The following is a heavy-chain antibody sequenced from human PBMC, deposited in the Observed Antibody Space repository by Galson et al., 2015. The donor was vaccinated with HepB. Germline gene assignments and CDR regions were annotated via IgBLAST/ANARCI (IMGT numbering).Heavy chain of an antibody. J-gene: IGHJ6*02. V-gene: IGHV1-18*01. D-gene: IGHD3-16*02. CDR3: ARGRRRVWGSYRLAQIGMDV. CDR2: ISAYNGNT. CDR1: GYTFTSYG. Sequence: SVKVSCKASGYTFTSYGISWVRQAPGQGLEWMGWISAYNGNTNYAQKLQGRVTMTTDTSTSTAYMELRSLRSDDTAVYYCARGRRRVWGSYRLAQIGMDVWGQGTTVTVSS.